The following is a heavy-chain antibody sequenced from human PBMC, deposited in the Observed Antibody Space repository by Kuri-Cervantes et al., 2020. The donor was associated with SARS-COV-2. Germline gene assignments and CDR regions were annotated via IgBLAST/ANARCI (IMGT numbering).Heavy chain of an antibody. CDR2: VRGKANNYAT. D-gene: IGHD3-10*01. V-gene: IGHV3-73*01. Sequence: GESLKISCEVSGFLFSASAIHWVRQASGKGLEWVGRVRGKANNYATAYAASVKGRFTISRDDLKNTAFLQMNSLKTEDTAVYYCAREERSPMRFGYFDLWGRGTLVTVSS. CDR1: GFLFSASA. CDR3: AREERSPMRFGYFDL. J-gene: IGHJ2*01.